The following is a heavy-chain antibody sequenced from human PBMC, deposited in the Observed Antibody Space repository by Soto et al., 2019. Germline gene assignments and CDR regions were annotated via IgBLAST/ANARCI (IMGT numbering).Heavy chain of an antibody. Sequence: EVQLLESGGGLVQPGGSLRLSCAASGFTSGVTFRSYAMSWVRHGPGKGLEWVSAISGGGDNTYYADSVRGRFTISRDNSKNTLYLQMNTLRAEDTAVYYCASSEDTFNYFWGQGTLVTVSS. D-gene: IGHD2-15*01. CDR1: GFTSGVTFRSYA. CDR2: ISGGGDNT. V-gene: IGHV3-23*01. CDR3: ASSEDTFNYF. J-gene: IGHJ4*02.